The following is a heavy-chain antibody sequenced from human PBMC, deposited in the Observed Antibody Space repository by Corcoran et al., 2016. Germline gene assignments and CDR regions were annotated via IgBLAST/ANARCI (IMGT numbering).Heavy chain of an antibody. V-gene: IGHV4-39*07. CDR3: ARDSLWGMVRGVYYGMDV. CDR1: GGSISSSSYY. J-gene: IGHJ6*02. D-gene: IGHD3-10*01. Sequence: QLQLQESGPGLVKPSETLSLTCTVSGGSISSSSYYWGWIRQPPGKGLEWIGSIYYSGSTYYNPSLKSRVTISVDTSKNQFSLKLSSVTAADTAVYYCARDSLWGMVRGVYYGMDVWGQGTTVTVSS. CDR2: IYYSGST.